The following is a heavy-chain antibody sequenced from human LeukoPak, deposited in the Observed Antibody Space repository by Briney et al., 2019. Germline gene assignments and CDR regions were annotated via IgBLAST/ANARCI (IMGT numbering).Heavy chain of an antibody. CDR1: GFTFSSYA. CDR3: ARDYDKYDFWSGYYTAYYYYGMDV. CDR2: ISYDGSNK. Sequence: GGTLRLSCAASGFTFSSYAMHWVRQAPGKGLEWVAVISYDGSNKYYADSVKGRFTNSRDNSKNTLYLQMNSLRAEDTAVYYCARDYDKYDFWSGYYTAYYYYGMDVWGQGTTVTVSS. D-gene: IGHD3-3*01. V-gene: IGHV3-30-3*01. J-gene: IGHJ6*02.